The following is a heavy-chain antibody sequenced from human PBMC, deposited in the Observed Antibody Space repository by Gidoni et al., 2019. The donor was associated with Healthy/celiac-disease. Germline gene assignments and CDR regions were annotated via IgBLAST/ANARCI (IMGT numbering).Heavy chain of an antibody. J-gene: IGHJ4*02. D-gene: IGHD5-12*01. Sequence: PGKGLEWMGIIYPGDSDTRYSPSFQGQVTISADKSISTAYLQWSSLKASDTAMYYCARGRRDGYNSVDYWGQGTLVTVSS. CDR2: IYPGDSDT. CDR3: ARGRRDGYNSVDY. V-gene: IGHV5-51*01.